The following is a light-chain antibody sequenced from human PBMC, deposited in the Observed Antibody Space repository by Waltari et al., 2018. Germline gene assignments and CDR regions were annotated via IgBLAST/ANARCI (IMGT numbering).Light chain of an antibody. J-gene: IGKJ2*01. CDR1: QTLLYSANIKNY. CDR2: WAS. Sequence: DIVMTQSPDSLAVSLGEGATISCTSSQTLLYSANIKNYLAWYQQKPGQPPQVLIYWASTRQSGVPDRFSGSGSGTSFTLTISSLQAEDVAVYYCQQYYNSPYTFGQGTKLEIK. V-gene: IGKV4-1*01. CDR3: QQYYNSPYT.